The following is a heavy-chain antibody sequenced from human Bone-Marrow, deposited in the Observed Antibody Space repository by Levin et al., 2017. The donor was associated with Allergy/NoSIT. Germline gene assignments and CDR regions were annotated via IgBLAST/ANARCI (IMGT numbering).Heavy chain of an antibody. Sequence: NPSETLSLTCTVSGGSISSSSYYWGWIRQPPGKGLEWIGSIYYSGSTYYNPSLKSRVTISVDTSKNQFSLKLSSVTAADTAVYYCARETYYYDSSGYKGFDYWGQGTLVTVSS. CDR2: IYYSGST. V-gene: IGHV4-39*07. CDR1: GGSISSSSYY. J-gene: IGHJ4*02. CDR3: ARETYYYDSSGYKGFDY. D-gene: IGHD3-22*01.